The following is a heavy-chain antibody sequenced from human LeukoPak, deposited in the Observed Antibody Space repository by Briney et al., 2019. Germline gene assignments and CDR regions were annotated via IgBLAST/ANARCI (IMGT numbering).Heavy chain of an antibody. D-gene: IGHD6-6*01. CDR3: ARGGSIAAKRVLVY. J-gene: IGHJ4*02. CDR2: ISYDGSNK. V-gene: IGHV3-30-3*01. Sequence: GGSLRLSCAASGFTFSSYAMHWVRQAPGKGLEWVAVISYDGSNKYYADSVKGRFTISRDNSKNTLYLQMNSLRAEDTAVYYCARGGSIAAKRVLVYWGQGTLVTVSS. CDR1: GFTFSSYA.